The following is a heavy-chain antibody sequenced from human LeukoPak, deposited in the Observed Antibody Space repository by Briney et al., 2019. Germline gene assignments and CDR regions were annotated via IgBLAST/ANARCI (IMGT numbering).Heavy chain of an antibody. CDR1: GGTFSSYT. CDR3: ARDREDSSDY. J-gene: IGHJ4*02. V-gene: IGHV1-69*04. CDR2: IIPILGIA. Sequence: GASVKVSCKVSGGTFSSYTISWVRQAPGQGLGWMGRIIPILGIANYAQKFQGRVTITADKSTSTAYMELSSLRSEDTAVYYCARDREDSSDYWGQGTLVTVSS. D-gene: IGHD3-22*01.